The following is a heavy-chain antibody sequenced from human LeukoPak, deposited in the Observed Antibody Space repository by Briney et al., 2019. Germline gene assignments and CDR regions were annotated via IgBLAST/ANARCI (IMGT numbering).Heavy chain of an antibody. J-gene: IGHJ4*02. CDR1: GFTFSSYA. CDR2: ISSNGGST. CDR3: ARGGVNVAAAGFDY. Sequence: PGGSLRLSCAASGFTFSSYAMHWVRQAPGKGLKYVSSISSNGGSTYYANSVKGRFTISRDNSKNTLYLQMGSLRAEDMAVYYCARGGVNVAAAGFDYWGQGTLVTVYS. D-gene: IGHD6-13*01. V-gene: IGHV3-64*01.